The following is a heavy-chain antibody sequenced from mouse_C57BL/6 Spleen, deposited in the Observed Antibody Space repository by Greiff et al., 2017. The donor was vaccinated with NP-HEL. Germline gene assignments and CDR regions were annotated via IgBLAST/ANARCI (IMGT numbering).Heavy chain of an antibody. J-gene: IGHJ2*01. D-gene: IGHD2-1*01. CDR1: GFTFTDYY. CDR2: IRNKANGYTT. V-gene: IGHV7-3*01. CDR3: ARYIRYGNYYFDY. Sequence: EVKLVESGGGLVQPGGSLSLSCAASGFTFTDYYMSWVRQPPGKALEWLGFIRNKANGYTTEYSASVKGRFTISRDNSQSILYLQMNALRAEDSATYYCARYIRYGNYYFDYWGQGTTLTVSS.